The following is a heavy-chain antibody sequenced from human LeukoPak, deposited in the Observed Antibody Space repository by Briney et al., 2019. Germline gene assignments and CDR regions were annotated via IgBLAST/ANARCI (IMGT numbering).Heavy chain of an antibody. CDR3: ARETYYYDSSGYYRNWFDP. Sequence: SETLSLTCTVSGGSISSGNYYWSWIRQPAGKGLEWIGRIYTSGSTNYNPSLKSRVTISVDTSKTQFSLNLSSVTAADTAVYYCARETYYYDSSGYYRNWFDPWGQGTLVTVSS. CDR2: IYTSGST. CDR1: GGSISSGNYY. V-gene: IGHV4-61*02. J-gene: IGHJ5*02. D-gene: IGHD3-22*01.